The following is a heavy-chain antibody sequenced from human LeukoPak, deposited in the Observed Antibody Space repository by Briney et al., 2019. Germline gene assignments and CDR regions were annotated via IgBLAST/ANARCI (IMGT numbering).Heavy chain of an antibody. CDR3: ARHTLYCTNGLCRYYYYYMDV. D-gene: IGHD2-8*01. CDR2: IYYSGST. CDR1: GGSISSYY. Sequence: SETLSLTCTVSGGSISSYYWSWIRQPPGKGLEWIGYIYYSGSTNYNPSLKSRVTISVDTSKNQFSLKLSFVTAADTAVEFWARHTLYCTNGLCRYYYYYMDVWGKGTTVTVSS. J-gene: IGHJ6*03. V-gene: IGHV4-59*08.